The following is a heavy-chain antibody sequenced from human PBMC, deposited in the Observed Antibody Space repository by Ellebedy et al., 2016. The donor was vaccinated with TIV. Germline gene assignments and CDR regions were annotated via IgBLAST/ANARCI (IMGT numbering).Heavy chain of an antibody. CDR2: IYKSGST. D-gene: IGHD2-15*01. CDR3: ARVEVDPSSLLSSYYMDV. CDR1: GGSISSYQ. Sequence: SETLSLXXTVSGGSISSYQWSWIRQPAGKGLEWIGRIYKSGSTNYNPSLKSRITMSVDTSKNQVSLKMTSVTAADTGVYFCARVEVDPSSLLSSYYMDVWGKGTTVTVS. J-gene: IGHJ6*03. V-gene: IGHV4-4*07.